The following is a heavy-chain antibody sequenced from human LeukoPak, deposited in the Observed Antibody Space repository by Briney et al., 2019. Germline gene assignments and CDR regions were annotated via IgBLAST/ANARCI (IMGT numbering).Heavy chain of an antibody. V-gene: IGHV1-18*01. CDR1: GYTFTSHG. CDR2: ISAHYGET. J-gene: IGHJ4*02. Sequence: ASVKVSCKTSGYTFTSHGISWVRQAPGQGLEWMGWISAHYGETKYAQKVQGRLTMTTDTSTGTAYMELRSLRSDDTAVYYCARWVVVPAANFDYWGQGTLVTVSS. D-gene: IGHD2-2*01. CDR3: ARWVVVPAANFDY.